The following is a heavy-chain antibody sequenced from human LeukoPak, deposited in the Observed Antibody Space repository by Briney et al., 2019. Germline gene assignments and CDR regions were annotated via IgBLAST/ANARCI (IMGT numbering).Heavy chain of an antibody. V-gene: IGHV3-23*01. Sequence: PGGSLRLSCAASGFTFTTYAMSWVRQAPGKGLEWVSTIANSGGSTYYADSVKGRFTISRDNSKNTMYLQMNRLRGEDMAVYYCAKSHSVEQRGYFDYWGQGTLVTVS. CDR2: IANSGGST. D-gene: IGHD1/OR15-1a*01. CDR3: AKSHSVEQRGYFDY. CDR1: GFTFTTYA. J-gene: IGHJ4*02.